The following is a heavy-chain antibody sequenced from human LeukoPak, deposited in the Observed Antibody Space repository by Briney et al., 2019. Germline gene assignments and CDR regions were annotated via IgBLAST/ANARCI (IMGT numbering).Heavy chain of an antibody. J-gene: IGHJ3*02. V-gene: IGHV3-9*01. Sequence: GRSLRLSCAASGFTFDGYAMHWVRQAPGKGLEWVSGISWNSGSIGYADSVKGRFTISRDNAKNSLYLQMNSLRAEDTALYYCAKDGSQLVRLGDAFDIWGQGTMVTVSS. CDR2: ISWNSGSI. D-gene: IGHD6-13*01. CDR3: AKDGSQLVRLGDAFDI. CDR1: GFTFDGYA.